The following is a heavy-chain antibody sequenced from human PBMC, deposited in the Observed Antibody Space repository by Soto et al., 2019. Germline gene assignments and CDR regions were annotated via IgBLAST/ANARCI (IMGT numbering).Heavy chain of an antibody. V-gene: IGHV3-49*03. J-gene: IGHJ4*02. CDR2: IRSNVYGGTT. CDR3: TRDWRVTVTTTFL. CDR1: GFTFGDYA. D-gene: IGHD4-17*01. Sequence: EEQLVESGGGSVQPGRSLRLSCTGSGFTFGDYAVTWFRQATGKGLEWVGFIRSNVYGGTTEYAASVAGRFSISRDDSKSIAYLQMDSLRIEDTALYFCTRDWRVTVTTTFLWGQGTLVTVSA.